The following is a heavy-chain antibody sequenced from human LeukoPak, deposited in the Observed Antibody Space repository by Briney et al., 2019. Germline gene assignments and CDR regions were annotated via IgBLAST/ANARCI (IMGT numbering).Heavy chain of an antibody. J-gene: IGHJ4*02. Sequence: KPSETLSLTCTVSGGSISSHYWSWIRQPPGKGLEWIGEINHSGSTNYNPSLKSRVTISVDTSKNQFSLKLRSVTAADTAVYYCARVLRPLTNFGVVIKSIDYFDYWGQGTLVTVSS. V-gene: IGHV4-34*01. CDR1: GGSISSHY. CDR2: INHSGST. D-gene: IGHD3-3*01. CDR3: ARVLRPLTNFGVVIKSIDYFDY.